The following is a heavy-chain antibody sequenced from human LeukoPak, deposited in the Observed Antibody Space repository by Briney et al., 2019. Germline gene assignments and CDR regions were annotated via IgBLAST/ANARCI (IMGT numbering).Heavy chain of an antibody. CDR1: GYTFTGYY. J-gene: IGHJ3*02. CDR3: ASISYCGGDWYWGAFDI. V-gene: IGHV1-2*02. CDR2: INPNSGGT. Sequence: ASVKVSCKASGYTFTGYYMHWVRQAPGQGLEWMGWINPNSGGTNYAQKFQGRVTMTRDTSISTAYMELSRLRSDDTAVYYCASISYCGGDWYWGAFDIWGQGTMVTVSS. D-gene: IGHD2-21*02.